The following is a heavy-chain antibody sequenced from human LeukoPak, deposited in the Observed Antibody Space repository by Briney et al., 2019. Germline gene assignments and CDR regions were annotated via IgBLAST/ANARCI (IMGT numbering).Heavy chain of an antibody. CDR3: ARTYYYDSSGYPSDYFDY. V-gene: IGHV3-21*01. CDR1: GFTLSSYS. Sequence: GGSLRLSCAASGFTLSSYSMNWVRQAPGKGLEWVSSISSSSSYIYYADSVKGRFTISRDNAKNSLYLQMNSLRAEDTAVYYCARTYYYDSSGYPSDYFDYWGQGTLVTVSS. J-gene: IGHJ4*02. CDR2: ISSSSSYI. D-gene: IGHD3-22*01.